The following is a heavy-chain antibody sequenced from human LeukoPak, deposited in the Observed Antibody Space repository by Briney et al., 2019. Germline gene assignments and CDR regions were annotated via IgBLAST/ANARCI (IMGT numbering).Heavy chain of an antibody. V-gene: IGHV3-64D*06. CDR3: VKEAYRVSHNDY. J-gene: IGHJ4*02. CDR2: ISSNGHDT. D-gene: IGHD3-16*02. CDR1: GFTFSVHV. Sequence: GGSLRLSCSASGFTFSVHVIHWVRQAPGRGLEFVSAISSNGHDTYYADSMKARFTISRDNSQNAVYLQMSSLRTDDTAVYYCVKEAYRVSHNDYWGQGTLVTVSS.